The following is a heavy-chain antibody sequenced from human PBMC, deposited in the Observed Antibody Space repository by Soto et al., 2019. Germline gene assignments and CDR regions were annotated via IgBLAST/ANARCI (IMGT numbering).Heavy chain of an antibody. CDR3: ARCPRGYSSGWYRMDV. V-gene: IGHV5-51*01. J-gene: IGHJ6*02. Sequence: SGESLKISCKGSGYSFTSYWIGWVRQMPGKGLEWMGIIYPGDSDTRYSPSLQGQVTISADKSISTAYLQWSSLKASDTAMYYCARCPRGYSSGWYRMDVWGQGTTVTVSS. CDR1: GYSFTSYW. D-gene: IGHD6-19*01. CDR2: IYPGDSDT.